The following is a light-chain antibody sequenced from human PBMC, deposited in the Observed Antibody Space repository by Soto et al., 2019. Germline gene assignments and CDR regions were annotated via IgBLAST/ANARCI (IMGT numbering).Light chain of an antibody. V-gene: IGKV3-20*01. CDR3: QQFGSSIPHT. Sequence: ETVLTQSPATLSLSPGEGATLSCRASHSVSSYLAWYQQKPGQTPRLLIYGASSRATGIPDRFSGSGSGTDFTLTISRLEPEDFGVYYSQQFGSSIPHTFGQGTKLEIK. CDR2: GAS. CDR1: HSVSSY. J-gene: IGKJ2*01.